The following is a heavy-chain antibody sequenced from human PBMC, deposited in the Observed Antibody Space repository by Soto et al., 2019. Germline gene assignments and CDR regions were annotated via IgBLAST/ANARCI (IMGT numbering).Heavy chain of an antibody. D-gene: IGHD3-9*01. V-gene: IGHV1-18*01. CDR3: ARKLRYFDWLLSPYAFDL. Sequence: ASVKVSCKASGYTFTSYGISWVRQAPGQGLEWMGWISAYNGNTNYAQKLQGRVTMTTDTSTSTAYMELRSLRSDDTAVYYCARKLRYFDWLLSPYAFDLWGQGTMVTVSS. CDR2: ISAYNGNT. CDR1: GYTFTSYG. J-gene: IGHJ3*01.